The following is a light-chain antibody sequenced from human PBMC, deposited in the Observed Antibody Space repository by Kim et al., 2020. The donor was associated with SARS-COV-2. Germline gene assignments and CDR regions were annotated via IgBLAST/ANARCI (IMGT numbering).Light chain of an antibody. Sequence: SVSPGEMAPLSCRTSQNIGINLAWYQQKPGQAPRLLMYGASTRATGISDRFSGSGSGTDFTLTISSLQSEDLAVYYCQQYGDWPYVFGQGTKLEI. V-gene: IGKV3-15*01. CDR3: QQYGDWPYV. CDR2: GAS. J-gene: IGKJ2*01. CDR1: QNIGIN.